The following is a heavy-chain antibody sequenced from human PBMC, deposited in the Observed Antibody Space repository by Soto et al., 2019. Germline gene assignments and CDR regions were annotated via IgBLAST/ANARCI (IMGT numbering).Heavy chain of an antibody. CDR2: IIPILGIA. Sequence: GASVKVSCKASGGTFSSYTISWVRQAPGQGLEWMGRIIPILGIANYAQKFQGRVTITADKSTSTAYMELSSLRSEDTAVYYCARVWGSYSSGHPVDYWGQGTLVTVSS. CDR1: GGTFSSYT. V-gene: IGHV1-69*02. D-gene: IGHD6-19*01. CDR3: ARVWGSYSSGHPVDY. J-gene: IGHJ4*02.